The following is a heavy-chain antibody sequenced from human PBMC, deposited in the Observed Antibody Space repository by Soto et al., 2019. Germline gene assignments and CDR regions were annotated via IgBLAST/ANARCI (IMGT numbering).Heavy chain of an antibody. CDR1: GGSISSYY. CDR2: IYYSGST. CDR3: ARLRKYYYYYYGMAV. J-gene: IGHJ6*02. V-gene: IGHV4-59*01. Sequence: PSETLSLTCTVSGGSISSYYWSWIRQPPGKGLEWIGYIYYSGSTNYNPSLKSRVTISVDTSKNQFSLKLSSVTAADTAVYYCARLRKYYYYYYGMAVWGQGTTVTVSS.